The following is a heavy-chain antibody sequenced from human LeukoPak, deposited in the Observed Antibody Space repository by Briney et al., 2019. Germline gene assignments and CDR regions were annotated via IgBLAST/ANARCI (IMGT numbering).Heavy chain of an antibody. CDR1: GFTVSGTH. J-gene: IGHJ4*02. CDR2: MYTGGTT. CDR3: AKDEATSGGGLAS. Sequence: GGSLRLSCAASGFTVSGTHMSWVRQAPGKGLEWVSSMYTGGTTYYSDSVKGRFTISRGNSRNTLFLHKSRLRADDTAVYYCAKDEATSGGGLASGGQGPLVTVSS. D-gene: IGHD3-16*01. V-gene: IGHV3-53*01.